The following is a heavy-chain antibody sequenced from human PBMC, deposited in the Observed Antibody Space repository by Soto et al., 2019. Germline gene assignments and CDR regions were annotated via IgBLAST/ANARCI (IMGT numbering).Heavy chain of an antibody. D-gene: IGHD3-3*01. V-gene: IGHV3-23*01. J-gene: IGHJ4*02. CDR3: AKGKRFLGGAFHS. Sequence: EVQLLESGGGWVQPGGSLRLSCAASGFIFGSYAMSWVHQAPGKGLEWVSTISGSGGTTFYTDSVKGRFTISRDNSKNPVHGKINSWGAEDAAVYYWAKGKRFLGGAFHSGAKGTLIPVPS. CDR2: ISGSGGTT. CDR1: GFIFGSYA.